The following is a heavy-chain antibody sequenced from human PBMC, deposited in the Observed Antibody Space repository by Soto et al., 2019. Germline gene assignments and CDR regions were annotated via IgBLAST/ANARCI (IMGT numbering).Heavy chain of an antibody. Sequence: ASVKVSCKASGYTFTSYYMHWVRQAPGQGLEWMGIINPSGGSTSYAQKFQGRVTMTRDTSTSTVYMELSSLRSEDTAVYYCARSRSNYDDYYYYYMDVWGKGTTVTVSS. V-gene: IGHV1-46*01. D-gene: IGHD4-4*01. CDR3: ARSRSNYDDYYYYYMDV. CDR2: INPSGGST. J-gene: IGHJ6*03. CDR1: GYTFTSYY.